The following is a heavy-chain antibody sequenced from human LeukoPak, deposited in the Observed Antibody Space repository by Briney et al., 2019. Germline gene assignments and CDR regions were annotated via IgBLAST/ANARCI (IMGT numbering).Heavy chain of an antibody. J-gene: IGHJ4*02. D-gene: IGHD3-10*01. V-gene: IGHV4-4*07. CDR2: IYTSGST. CDR1: GGSFSSYY. Sequence: KTSETLSLTCAVYGGSFSSYYWSWIRQPAGKGLEWIGRIYTSGSTNYNPSLKSRVTISVDTSKNQFSLKLSSVTAADTAVYYCARDGDNYYGSGSYGYWGQGTLVTVSS. CDR3: ARDGDNYYGSGSYGY.